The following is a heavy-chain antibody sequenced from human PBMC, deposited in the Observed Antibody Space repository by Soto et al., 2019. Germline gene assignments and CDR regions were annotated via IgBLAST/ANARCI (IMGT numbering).Heavy chain of an antibody. CDR2: ISGSGGST. D-gene: IGHD2-2*01. Sequence: PGGSLRLSCAASGFTFSSYAMSWVRQAPGKGLEWVSAISGSGGSTYYADSVKGRFTISRDNSKNTLYLQMNSLRAEDTAVYYCAKDPAATLDYYYGMDVWGQGTTVTVSS. CDR3: AKDPAATLDYYYGMDV. J-gene: IGHJ6*02. V-gene: IGHV3-23*01. CDR1: GFTFSSYA.